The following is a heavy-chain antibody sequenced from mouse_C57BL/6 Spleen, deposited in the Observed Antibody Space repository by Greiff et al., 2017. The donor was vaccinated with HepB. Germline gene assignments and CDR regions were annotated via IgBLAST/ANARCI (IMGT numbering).Heavy chain of an antibody. J-gene: IGHJ4*01. Sequence: DVQLVESEGGLVQPGSSMKLSCTASGFTFSDYYMAWVRQVPEKGLEWVANINYDGSSTYYLDSLKSRFIISRDNAKNILYLQMSSLKSEDTATYYCAREDYGSNYAMDYWGQGTSVTVSS. CDR1: GFTFSDYY. CDR2: INYDGSST. CDR3: AREDYGSNYAMDY. D-gene: IGHD1-1*01. V-gene: IGHV5-16*01.